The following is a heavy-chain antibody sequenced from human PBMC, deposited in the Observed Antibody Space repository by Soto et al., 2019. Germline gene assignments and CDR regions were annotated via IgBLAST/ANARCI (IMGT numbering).Heavy chain of an antibody. CDR1: GGSFSGYY. Sequence: SETLSLTCAVYGGSFSGYYWSWIRQPPGKGLEWIGEINHSGSTNYNPSLKSRVTISVDTSKNQFSLKRSTLTGADTDVDYCARGLITICGVVTMRNWSDPWGQGTLVTVSS. V-gene: IGHV4-34*01. CDR3: ARGLITICGVVTMRNWSDP. J-gene: IGHJ5*02. D-gene: IGHD3-3*01. CDR2: INHSGST.